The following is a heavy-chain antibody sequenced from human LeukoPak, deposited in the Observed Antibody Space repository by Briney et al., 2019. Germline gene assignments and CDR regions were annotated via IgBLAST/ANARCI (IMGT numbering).Heavy chain of an antibody. CDR3: GRVLTVGANFNYYYYMNV. V-gene: IGHV3-7*01. CDR2: VKQNGSEK. J-gene: IGHJ6*03. D-gene: IGHD1-26*01. CDR1: GFTFSNNW. Sequence: PGGSLRLSCAASGFTFSNNWMNWVRQAPGKGLEWVGNVKQNGSEKYYVDSVKGRFTISRDSAKNSLYLQMNSLRAEDTAVYYCGRVLTVGANFNYYYYMNVWGKGTTVTVSS.